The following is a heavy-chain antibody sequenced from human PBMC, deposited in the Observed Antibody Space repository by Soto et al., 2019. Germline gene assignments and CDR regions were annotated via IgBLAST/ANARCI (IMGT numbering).Heavy chain of an antibody. CDR1: GFTFSSYG. D-gene: IGHD3-3*01. Sequence: GGSLRLSCAASGFTFSSYGMHWVRQAPGKGLEWVAVIWYDGSNKYYADSVKGRFTISRDNAKNSLYLQMNSLRAEDTAVYYCARGPPIFGVVLQRYYYYYMDVWGKGTTVTVSS. V-gene: IGHV3-33*01. J-gene: IGHJ6*03. CDR2: IWYDGSNK. CDR3: ARGPPIFGVVLQRYYYYYMDV.